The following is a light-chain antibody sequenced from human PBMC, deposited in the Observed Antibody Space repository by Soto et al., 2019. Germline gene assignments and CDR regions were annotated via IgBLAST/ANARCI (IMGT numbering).Light chain of an antibody. CDR1: QSVSSY. CDR3: QQRKNWQVT. CDR2: DAS. V-gene: IGKV3-11*01. J-gene: IGKJ5*01. Sequence: EIVLTQSPVALSLSPGERATLSCRASQSVSSYLAWYQQKTGQAPRLLIYDASNRATGIPARFSGSGSGTDFTLTISSLEPEDFAVYYCQQRKNWQVTFGQGTRLEI.